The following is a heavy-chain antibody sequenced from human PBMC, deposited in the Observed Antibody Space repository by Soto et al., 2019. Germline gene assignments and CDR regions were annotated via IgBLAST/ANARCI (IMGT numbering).Heavy chain of an antibody. CDR3: ARESEDLTSNFDY. Sequence: PGGSLRLSCADSGFTFTRYSMNWVRQAPGQGLEWVSSISSTTNYIYYGDSMKGRFTISRDNAKNSLYLEMNSLRAEDTAVYYCARESEDLTSNFDYWGQGTLVTV. V-gene: IGHV3-21*06. CDR2: ISSTTNYI. J-gene: IGHJ4*02. CDR1: GFTFTRYS.